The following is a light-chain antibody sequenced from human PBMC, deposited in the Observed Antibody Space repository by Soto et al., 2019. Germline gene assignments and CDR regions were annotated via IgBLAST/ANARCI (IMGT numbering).Light chain of an antibody. V-gene: IGKV3-11*01. CDR2: DAS. CDR1: QSVSSY. CDR3: QQRSNWPRT. Sequence: EIVLTQSPATLSLSPGERATLSCRASQSVSSYLAWYQQKPGQAPRLLIYDASNRATGIPARFSGSGSGTAFTLALSSLEPEDLAVYYCQQRSNWPRTFGQGSKVDI. J-gene: IGKJ1*01.